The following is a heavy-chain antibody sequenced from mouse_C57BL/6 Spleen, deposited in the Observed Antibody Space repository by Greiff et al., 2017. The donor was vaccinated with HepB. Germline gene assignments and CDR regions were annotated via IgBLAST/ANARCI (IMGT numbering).Heavy chain of an antibody. CDR3: ARGAITTVASYWYFDV. D-gene: IGHD1-1*01. V-gene: IGHV5-6*02. CDR1: GFTFSSYG. CDR2: ISSGGSYT. Sequence: EVMLVESGGDLVKPGGSLKLSCAASGFTFSSYGMSWVRQTPDKRLEWVATISSGGSYTYYPDSVKGRFTISRDNAKNTLYLQMSSLKSEDTAMYYCARGAITTVASYWYFDVWGTGTTVTVSS. J-gene: IGHJ1*03.